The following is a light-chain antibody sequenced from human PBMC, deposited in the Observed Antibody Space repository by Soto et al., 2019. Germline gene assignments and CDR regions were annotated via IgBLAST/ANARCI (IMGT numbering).Light chain of an antibody. Sequence: ALTQPRSVSGSPGQSVTISCTGTSSDVGGYNYVSWYQQHPGKAPKLMIYDVSKRPSGVPDRFSGSKSGNTASLTISGLQAEDEADYYCCSYAGSYTHVFGTGTKLTVL. CDR3: CSYAGSYTHV. CDR1: SSDVGGYNY. CDR2: DVS. V-gene: IGLV2-11*01. J-gene: IGLJ1*01.